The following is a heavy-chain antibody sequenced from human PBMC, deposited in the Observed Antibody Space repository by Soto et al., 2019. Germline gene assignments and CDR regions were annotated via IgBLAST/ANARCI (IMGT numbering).Heavy chain of an antibody. J-gene: IGHJ4*02. V-gene: IGHV1-2*02. CDR2: INTNSGDT. CDR1: GYTFTTYF. D-gene: IGHD5-18*01. CDR3: ARGPSHGAFDY. Sequence: QEHLVQSGAEVKKPGASVKVSCKASGYTFTTYFLHWFRQAPGQGPEWMGWINTNSGDTKYAQNFQGRVTMTRDTSIDTVYMELSRLKSDDTSVYYCARGPSHGAFDYWGQGTLVTVSS.